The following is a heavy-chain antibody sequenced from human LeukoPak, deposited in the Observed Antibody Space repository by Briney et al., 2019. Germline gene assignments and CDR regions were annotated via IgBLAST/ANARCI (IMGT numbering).Heavy chain of an antibody. J-gene: IGHJ6*02. CDR1: GYTFTSYD. D-gene: IGHD3-10*01. Sequence: ASVKVSCKASGYTFTSYDINWVRQANGQGLEWMGWMKPNRGNTGYAQKFQGRVTMTRNTSISTAYMELSSLRSEDTAVYYCARGLGFGSASGMDVWGQGTTVTVSS. CDR2: MKPNRGNT. CDR3: ARGLGFGSASGMDV. V-gene: IGHV1-8*01.